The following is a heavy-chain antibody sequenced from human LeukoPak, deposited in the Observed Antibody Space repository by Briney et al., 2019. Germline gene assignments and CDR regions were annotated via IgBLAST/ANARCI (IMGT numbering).Heavy chain of an antibody. Sequence: SETLSLTCTVSGGSISSSSYYWGWIRQPPGKGLEWIGSIYYSGSTYYNPSLKSRVTISVDTSKNQFSLKLSSVTAADTAVYYCARVRYCSSTSCDGCRAACWFDPWGQGTLVTVSS. J-gene: IGHJ5*02. D-gene: IGHD2-2*01. V-gene: IGHV4-39*07. CDR1: GGSISSSSYY. CDR2: IYYSGST. CDR3: ARVRYCSSTSCDGCRAACWFDP.